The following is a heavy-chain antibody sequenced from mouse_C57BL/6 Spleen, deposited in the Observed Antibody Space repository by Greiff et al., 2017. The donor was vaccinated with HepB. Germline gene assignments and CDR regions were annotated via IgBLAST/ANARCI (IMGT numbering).Heavy chain of an antibody. CDR2: IDPNSGGT. CDR3: ARSVDSSGAWFAY. D-gene: IGHD3-2*02. J-gene: IGHJ3*01. CDR1: GYTFTSYW. Sequence: QVQLQQPGAELVKPGASVKLSCKASGYTFTSYWMHWVKQRPGRGLEWIGRIDPNSGGTKYNEKFKSKATLTVDKPSSTAYRQLSILTSEDAAVYDGARSVDSSGAWFAYWGQGTLVTVSA. V-gene: IGHV1-72*01.